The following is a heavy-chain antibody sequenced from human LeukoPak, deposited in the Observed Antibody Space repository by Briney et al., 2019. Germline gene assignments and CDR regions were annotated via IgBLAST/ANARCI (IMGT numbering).Heavy chain of an antibody. CDR2: IYTSGST. D-gene: IGHD5-12*01. J-gene: IGHJ4*02. V-gene: IGHV4-4*07. CDR3: ARGSDYDHRNFDY. CDR1: GGSISSYF. Sequence: SETLSLTCTVSGGSISSYFWGWIRQPAGKGLEWIGRIYTSGSTNHNPSLKSRVTMSVDTSKNQFSLKLSSVTAADTAVYYCARGSDYDHRNFDYWGQGTLVIVFS.